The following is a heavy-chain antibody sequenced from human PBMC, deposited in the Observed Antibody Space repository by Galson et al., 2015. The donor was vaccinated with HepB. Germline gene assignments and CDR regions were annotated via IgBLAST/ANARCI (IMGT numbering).Heavy chain of an antibody. CDR2: IKKDGTEQ. Sequence: SLRLSCAASGFTFSNYWMTWARQAPGKGLEWVANIKKDGTEQFYVHSVRGRFTISRDNAKNSLYLELNGLRAEDTAVYFCARDLIDSYDSRGYYYSFGNFDYWGQGTLVTVSS. D-gene: IGHD3-22*01. CDR3: ARDLIDSYDSRGYYYSFGNFDY. J-gene: IGHJ4*02. CDR1: GFTFSNYW. V-gene: IGHV3-7*03.